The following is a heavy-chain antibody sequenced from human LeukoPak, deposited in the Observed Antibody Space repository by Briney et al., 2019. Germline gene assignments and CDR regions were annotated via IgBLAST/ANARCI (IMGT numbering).Heavy chain of an antibody. Sequence: GGSLRLSCAAAGFTFNTYWMNWLRQAAGKGLEWVAAIKQEGSEKYYVDSVKGRFTIPRDTAKNSLYLQMNSLSAEYTAVFYCARGWSWSFDFWGQGTLVTVSS. CDR1: GFTFNTYW. D-gene: IGHD6-13*01. J-gene: IGHJ4*02. CDR3: ARGWSWSFDF. CDR2: IKQEGSEK. V-gene: IGHV3-7*01.